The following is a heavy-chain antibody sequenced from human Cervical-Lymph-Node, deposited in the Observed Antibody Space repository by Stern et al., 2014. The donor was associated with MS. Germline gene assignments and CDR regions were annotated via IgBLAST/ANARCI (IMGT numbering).Heavy chain of an antibody. D-gene: IGHD6-6*01. V-gene: IGHV3-9*02. CDR2: ISGNGGKT. CDR3: AKDMRGGSSYAMDV. J-gene: IGHJ6*02. Sequence: EVQLVESGGGLVQPGRSLRLSCAASGFTSDDYAMHWVRQAPGEGLEWGSGISGNGGKTDYADSVKGRFTISRDNAKNSLYLQMDSLRAEDTALYYCAKDMRGGSSYAMDVWGQGTTVTVSS. CDR1: GFTSDDYA.